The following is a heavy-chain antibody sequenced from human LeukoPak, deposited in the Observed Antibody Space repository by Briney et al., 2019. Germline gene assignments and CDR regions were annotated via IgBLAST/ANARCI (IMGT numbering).Heavy chain of an antibody. Sequence: ASVKVSCKASGYTFTSYYLHWVRQAPGQGVEWMGIINPSGGSSSYAQKFQGRVTMTRDTSMSTVYMELSSLISEDTAVYYCARGAGSSWSLTLYYFDYWGQGTLVTVSS. CDR3: ARGAGSSWSLTLYYFDY. D-gene: IGHD6-13*01. CDR1: GYTFTSYY. CDR2: INPSGGSS. J-gene: IGHJ4*02. V-gene: IGHV1-46*01.